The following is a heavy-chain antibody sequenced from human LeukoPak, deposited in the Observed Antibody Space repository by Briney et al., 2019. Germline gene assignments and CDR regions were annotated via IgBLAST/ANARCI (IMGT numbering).Heavy chain of an antibody. Sequence: SVKVSCKACGGTFSSYAISWVRQAPGQRLEWMGRIIPILGIANYAQKFQGRVTITADKSTSTAYMQLSSLRSEDTAVYYCARSSLGQQLDVYDYGMYVWGQGTTVTVSS. D-gene: IGHD6-13*01. CDR1: GGTFSSYA. CDR2: IIPILGIA. CDR3: ARSSLGQQLDVYDYGMYV. J-gene: IGHJ6*02. V-gene: IGHV1-69*04.